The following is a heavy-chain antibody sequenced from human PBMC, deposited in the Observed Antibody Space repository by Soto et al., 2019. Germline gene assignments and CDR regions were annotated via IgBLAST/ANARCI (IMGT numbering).Heavy chain of an antibody. D-gene: IGHD6-13*01. CDR3: ARRFAPPRTRLCITVREAAVYSSSCRASDAFDI. Sequence: PSETLSLTCTVSGGSISSGDYYWSWIRQPPGKGLEWIGYIYYSGSTYYNLSLKSRLTISVDTSKNQFSLKLSSVTAADTAVYYCARRFAPPRTRLCITVREAAVYSSSCRASDAFDIWGQGTMVTVSS. CDR2: IYYSGST. J-gene: IGHJ3*02. V-gene: IGHV4-30-4*01. CDR1: GGSISSGDYY.